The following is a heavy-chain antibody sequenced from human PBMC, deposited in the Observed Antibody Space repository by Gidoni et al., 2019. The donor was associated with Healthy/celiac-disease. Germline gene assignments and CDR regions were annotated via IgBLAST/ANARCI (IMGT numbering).Heavy chain of an antibody. CDR3: ARGRALRYCISTSCSGGFQIWFDP. V-gene: IGHV4-34*01. CDR2: INHSGST. CDR1: GGSFSGYY. D-gene: IGHD2-2*01. Sequence: QVQLQQWGAGLLKPSETLSLTCAVYGGSFSGYYWSWIRQPPGKGLEWIGEINHSGSTNYNPSLKSRVTISVDTSKNQFSLKLSSVTAADTAVYYCARGRALRYCISTSCSGGFQIWFDPWGQGTLVTVSS. J-gene: IGHJ5*02.